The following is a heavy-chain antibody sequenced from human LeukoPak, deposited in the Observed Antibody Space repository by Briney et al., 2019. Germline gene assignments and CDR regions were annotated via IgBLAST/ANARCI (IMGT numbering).Heavy chain of an antibody. CDR3: AKDSRITMVRGASFDY. J-gene: IGHJ4*02. V-gene: IGHV3-7*03. CDR2: INQDGSDK. Sequence: GGSLRLSCTASGFTFNDCCMTWVRQAPGKGLEWVANINQDGSDKQYVNPVKGRFTISRDNAKNSLYLQMNSLRAEDTAVYYCAKDSRITMVRGASFDYWGQGTLVTVSS. CDR1: GFTFNDCC. D-gene: IGHD3-10*01.